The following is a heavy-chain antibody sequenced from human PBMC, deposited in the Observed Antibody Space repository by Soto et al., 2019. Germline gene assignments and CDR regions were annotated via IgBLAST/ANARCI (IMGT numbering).Heavy chain of an antibody. CDR3: VQTTGGPGFDL. CDR2: IYGGGTT. Sequence: EVQLVESGGGLIQPGGSLRLSCAASGFSVSSKYMTWVRQAPGKGLEWVSVIYGGGTTYYADSVKGRCTISRDKSKHTLYLRMKRLRAEGTAVFEGVQTTGGPGFDLSGQGTVVTVSS. V-gene: IGHV3-53*01. CDR1: GFSVSSKY. J-gene: IGHJ4*02. D-gene: IGHD1-1*01.